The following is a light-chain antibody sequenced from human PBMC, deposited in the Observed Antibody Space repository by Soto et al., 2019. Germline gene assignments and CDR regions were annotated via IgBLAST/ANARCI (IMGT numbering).Light chain of an antibody. V-gene: IGKV3-20*01. CDR1: QSISNNF. J-gene: IGKJ1*01. CDR2: GAS. CDR3: QQYGVSPPT. Sequence: EIVLTQSPGTLSLSPGESAALSCRASQSISNNFLAWYQRKPGQAPRLLIYGASYRATDIPYRFSGSGSGTDFTLTITRLEPDDFAVYYCQQYGVSPPTFGQGTTVEVK.